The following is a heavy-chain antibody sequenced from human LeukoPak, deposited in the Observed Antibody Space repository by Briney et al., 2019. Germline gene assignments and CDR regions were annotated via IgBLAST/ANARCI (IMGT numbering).Heavy chain of an antibody. Sequence: ASVKVSCKASGFTFSDYYIHWVRQAPGQGLDYMGHINLNSGGTFYVQKFQGRVTMTRDTSISTAYMDLSRLTSDDTAVYYCARDTGGYDLAYWGQGTLVTVSS. V-gene: IGHV1-2*06. CDR3: ARDTGGYDLAY. J-gene: IGHJ4*02. CDR2: INLNSGGT. CDR1: GFTFSDYY. D-gene: IGHD5-12*01.